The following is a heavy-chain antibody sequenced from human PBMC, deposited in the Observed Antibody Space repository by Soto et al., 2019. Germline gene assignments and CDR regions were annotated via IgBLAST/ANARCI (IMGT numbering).Heavy chain of an antibody. D-gene: IGHD3-22*01. CDR1: GFTFSSYA. CDR3: AKVALDYYYDLRGAFDI. CDR2: ISGSGGST. J-gene: IGHJ3*02. Sequence: GGSLRLSCAASGFTFSSYAMSWVRQAPGKGLEWVSAISGSGGSTYYADSVKGRFTISRDNSKNTLYLQMNSLRAEDTAVYYCAKVALDYYYDLRGAFDIWGQGTMVTVSS. V-gene: IGHV3-23*01.